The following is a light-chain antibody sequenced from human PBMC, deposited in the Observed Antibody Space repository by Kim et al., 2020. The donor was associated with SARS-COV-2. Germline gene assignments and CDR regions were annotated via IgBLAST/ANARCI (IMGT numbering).Light chain of an antibody. V-gene: IGKV3-15*01. CDR3: QQYNNLVG. CDR1: QSVSSN. J-gene: IGKJ1*01. Sequence: EIVMTQSPATLSVSPGERATLSCRASQSVSSNLAWYQQKPGQAPRPLIYGASTRATGIPARFSGSGSGTEFTLTISSLQSEDFAVYYCQQYNNLVGFGQGTKVDIK. CDR2: GAS.